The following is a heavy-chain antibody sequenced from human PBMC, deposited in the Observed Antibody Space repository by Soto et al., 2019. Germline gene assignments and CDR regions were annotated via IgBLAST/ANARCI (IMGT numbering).Heavy chain of an antibody. CDR2: IYSSGGT. CDR1: GGSMKNYY. Sequence: PSETLSLTCTVSGGSMKNYYWTWIRLPAGKGLEWIGRIYSSGGTHYNPSLKSRVTISLDTSKNQFSLRLNSVTAADTAVYYCARGQRFSDWFDPWGQGTLVTGFS. J-gene: IGHJ5*02. V-gene: IGHV4-4*07. CDR3: ARGQRFSDWFDP. D-gene: IGHD3-3*01.